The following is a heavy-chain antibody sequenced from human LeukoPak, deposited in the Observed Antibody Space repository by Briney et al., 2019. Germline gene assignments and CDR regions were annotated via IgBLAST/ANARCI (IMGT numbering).Heavy chain of an antibody. CDR2: IRYDGSNK. J-gene: IGHJ4*02. CDR1: GFIFSSFG. CDR3: AKDAGFTFDY. V-gene: IGHV3-30*02. Sequence: GGSLRLSCAASGFIFSSFGMHWVRQAPGKGLEWVAFIRYDGSNKYYADSVKGRFTISRDNSKNTLYLQMNSLRAEDTAVYYCAKDAGFTFDYWGQGTLVTVSS.